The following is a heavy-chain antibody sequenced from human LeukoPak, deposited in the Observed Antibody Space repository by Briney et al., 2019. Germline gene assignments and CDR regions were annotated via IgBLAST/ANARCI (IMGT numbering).Heavy chain of an antibody. V-gene: IGHV1-18*01. J-gene: IGHJ4*02. CDR1: GYTFTSYG. CDR2: ISAYNGNT. Sequence: ASVKVSCKASGYTFTSYGISWVRQAPGQGLEWMGWISAYNGNTNYAQKLQGRVTMTTDTSTSTADMELRSLRSDDTAVYYCARAPALRYFDWLGPLEHFDYWGQGTLVTVSS. D-gene: IGHD3-9*01. CDR3: ARAPALRYFDWLGPLEHFDY.